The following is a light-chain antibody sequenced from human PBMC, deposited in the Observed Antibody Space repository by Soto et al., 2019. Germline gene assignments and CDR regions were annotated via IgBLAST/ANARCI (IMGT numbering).Light chain of an antibody. CDR1: QSIGSW. CDR2: KAS. CDR3: QQYNSYPLT. Sequence: DIQMTQSPSTLSASVGDRVTIPCRASQSIGSWLAWYQQKPGKAPKLLIYKASSLESGVPSRFSGSGSGTEFTLTISSLQPDDFATYYCQQYNSYPLTFGGGTKVDIK. J-gene: IGKJ4*01. V-gene: IGKV1-5*03.